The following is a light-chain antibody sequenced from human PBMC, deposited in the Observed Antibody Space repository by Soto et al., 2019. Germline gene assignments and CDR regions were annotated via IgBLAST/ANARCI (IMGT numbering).Light chain of an antibody. CDR3: SSYTSSSTDV. J-gene: IGLJ1*01. CDR1: SSDVGFSNY. V-gene: IGLV2-14*01. CDR2: DVS. Sequence: QSALTQPASVSGSPGQSITISCTGTSSDVGFSNYVFWYQQHPGKAPKLIISDVSNRPSGVSNRFSGSKSGNTASLTISGLQAEGEADYYCSSYTSSSTDVFGTGTKVTVL.